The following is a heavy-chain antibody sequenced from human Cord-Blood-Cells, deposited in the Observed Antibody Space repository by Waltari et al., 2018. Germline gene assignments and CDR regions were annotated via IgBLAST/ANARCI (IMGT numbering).Heavy chain of an antibody. CDR2: MNPNSGNT. V-gene: IGHV1-8*01. CDR3: ARDLEDHLGESRMDV. J-gene: IGHJ6*02. D-gene: IGHD3-16*01. CDR1: GYTFTSYD. Sequence: QVQLVQSGAEVKKPGASVKVSCKPSGYTFTSYDIHWVRQATGQGLEWMGWMNPNSGNTGYAQKFQGRVTMTRNTSISTAYMELSSLRSEDTAVYYCARDLEDHLGESRMDVWGQGTTVTVSS.